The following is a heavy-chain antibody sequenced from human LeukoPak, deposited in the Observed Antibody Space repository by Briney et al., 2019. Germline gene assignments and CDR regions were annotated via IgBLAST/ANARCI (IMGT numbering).Heavy chain of an antibody. CDR2: INPTGGST. CDR1: GYTFTSYY. V-gene: IGHV1-46*01. D-gene: IGHD1-26*01. CDR3: ARDNSVGDNAWWFDP. J-gene: IGHJ5*02. Sequence: ASVKVSRKASGYTFTSYYMHWVRQAPGQGLEWMGLINPTGGSTGYAQKFQGRVTMTRDMSTSTDYMELSSLRSEDTAIYYCARDNSVGDNAWWFDPWGQGTLVTVSS.